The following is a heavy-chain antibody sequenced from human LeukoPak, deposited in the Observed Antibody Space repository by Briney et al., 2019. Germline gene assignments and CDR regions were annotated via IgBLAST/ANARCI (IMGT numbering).Heavy chain of an antibody. Sequence: SETLSLTCAVYGGSFSDYYWSWIRQPPGKGLEWIGEINHSGSTNYNPSLKSRVTISVDTSKNQFSLKLSSVTDADTAVYYCARGTSGGGNDIWGQGTMVTVSS. CDR3: ARGTSGGGNDI. CDR2: INHSGST. J-gene: IGHJ3*02. D-gene: IGHD2-15*01. CDR1: GGSFSDYY. V-gene: IGHV4-34*01.